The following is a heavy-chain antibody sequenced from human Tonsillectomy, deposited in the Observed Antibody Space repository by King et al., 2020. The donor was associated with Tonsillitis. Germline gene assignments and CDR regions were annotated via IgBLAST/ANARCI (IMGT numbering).Heavy chain of an antibody. CDR1: GYTFTAYY. CDR3: AREGGYKDV. V-gene: IGHV1-2*02. J-gene: IGHJ6*04. D-gene: IGHD1-14*01. CDR2: INPFSGGT. Sequence: QLVQSGAEVKKPGASVKVSCKASGYTFTAYYMHWLRQAPGQGLEWMGWINPFSGGTDYAQKFLVRVTMTRDTSINTAYMELSRLSSDDTAVYYCAREGGYKDVWGKGTTVTVSS.